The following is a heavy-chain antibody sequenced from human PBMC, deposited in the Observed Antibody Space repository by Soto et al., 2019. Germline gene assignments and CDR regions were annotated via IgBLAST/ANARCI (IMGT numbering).Heavy chain of an antibody. CDR3: ARDRGFGELLSYYYYGMDV. CDR1: GWSCSGYY. J-gene: IGHJ6*02. D-gene: IGHD3-10*01. V-gene: IGHV4-34*01. Sequence: PSETPSLTCAVYGWSCSGYYWSWIRQPPGKGLEWIGEINHSGSTNYNPSLKSRVTISVDTSKNQFSLKLSSVTAADTAVYYCARDRGFGELLSYYYYGMDVWGQGTTVT. CDR2: INHSGST.